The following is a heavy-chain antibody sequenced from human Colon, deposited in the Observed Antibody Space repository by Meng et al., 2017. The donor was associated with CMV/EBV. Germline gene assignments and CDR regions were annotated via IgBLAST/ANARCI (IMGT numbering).Heavy chain of an antibody. D-gene: IGHD2-2*02. Sequence: GGSLRLSCAVSGFTFSSYAMCWVRHAPGKGLEWVSSIGTGGRTYYADSVKGRFTISRDNSKNTVYLQMNNMGAEDTAVYYCANRCTSCYTPPSYWGQGTLVTVSS. J-gene: IGHJ4*02. CDR1: GFTFSSYA. CDR2: IGTGGRT. CDR3: ANRCTSCYTPPSY. V-gene: IGHV3-23*01.